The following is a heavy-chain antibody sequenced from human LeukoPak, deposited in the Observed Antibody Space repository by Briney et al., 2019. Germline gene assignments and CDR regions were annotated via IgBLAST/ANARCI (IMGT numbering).Heavy chain of an antibody. CDR3: ARVNDFWSGYPLGY. CDR2: ISAYNGNT. Sequence: ASVKVSCKASGYTFTSYGISWVRQAPGQGLEWMGWISAYNGNTNYAQKPQGRVTMTTDTSTSTAYMELRSLRSDDTAVYYCARVNDFWSGYPLGYWGQGTLVTVSS. J-gene: IGHJ4*02. D-gene: IGHD3-3*01. CDR1: GYTFTSYG. V-gene: IGHV1-18*01.